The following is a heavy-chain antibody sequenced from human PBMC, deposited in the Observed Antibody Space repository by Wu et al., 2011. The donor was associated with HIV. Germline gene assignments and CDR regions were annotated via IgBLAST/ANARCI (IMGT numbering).Heavy chain of an antibody. J-gene: IGHJ4*02. V-gene: IGHV1-2*02. CDR2: INPNSGGT. CDR1: GGTFSTYA. Sequence: QVQLVQSGAEVKKPGSSVKVSCKASGGTFSTYAFSWVRQAPGQGLEWMGWINPNSGGTNYAQKLQGRVTMTRDTSISTAYMELSRLTSDDTAVYYCARDREDYYDSSGDLDYWGQGTLVTVSS. D-gene: IGHD3-22*01. CDR3: ARDREDYYDSSGDLDY.